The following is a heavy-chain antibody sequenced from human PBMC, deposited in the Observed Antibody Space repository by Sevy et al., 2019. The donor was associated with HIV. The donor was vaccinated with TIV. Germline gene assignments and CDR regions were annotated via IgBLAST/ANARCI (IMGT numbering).Heavy chain of an antibody. V-gene: IGHV3-30*02. CDR3: VKEGGGEGGDH. D-gene: IGHD2-21*01. CDR1: GFSFSSYG. J-gene: IGHJ4*02. Sequence: GGSLRLSCAASGFSFSSYGMHWVRQAPGKGLEWMSYIKYDGSNKDYADSVKGRFTISRDNSKNTLYLQMNSLRVEETAVFYCVKEGGGEGGDHWGQGTLVTVSS. CDR2: IKYDGSNK.